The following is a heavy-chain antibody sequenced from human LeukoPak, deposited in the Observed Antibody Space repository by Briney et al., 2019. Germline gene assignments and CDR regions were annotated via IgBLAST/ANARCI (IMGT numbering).Heavy chain of an antibody. CDR2: ISYDGSNK. CDR1: GFTFRSYG. J-gene: IGHJ3*02. Sequence: GRSLRLSCAASGFTFRSYGMHWVRQAPGKGLEWVAVISYDGSNKYYADSVKGRFTISRDNSKNTLYLQMNSLRAEDAAVYYCAKDWSTADAFDIWGQGTMVTVSS. V-gene: IGHV3-30*18. CDR3: AKDWSTADAFDI. D-gene: IGHD5/OR15-5a*01.